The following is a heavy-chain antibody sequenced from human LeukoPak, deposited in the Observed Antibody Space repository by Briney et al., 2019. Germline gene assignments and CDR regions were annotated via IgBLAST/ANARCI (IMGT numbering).Heavy chain of an antibody. CDR3: AKELPRFAELNFVY. CDR1: GFTFSSYA. D-gene: IGHD3-10*01. J-gene: IGHJ4*02. CDR2: ISGSGGST. V-gene: IGHV3-23*01. Sequence: GESLRLSCAASGFTFSSYAMSWVRQAPGKGLEWVSAISGSGGSTYYAASVKGRFTIFRANSKNTLYLQMNILTAEETAVYYCAKELPRFAELNFVYWGEGTLVTISS.